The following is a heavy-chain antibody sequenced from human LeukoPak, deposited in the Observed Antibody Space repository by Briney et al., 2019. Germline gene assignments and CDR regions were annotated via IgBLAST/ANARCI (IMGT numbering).Heavy chain of an antibody. D-gene: IGHD3-16*02. V-gene: IGHV3-23*01. Sequence: PWGSLRLSCVASGFIFSDYAMSWVRQAPGKGLEWVSGISDSGGSTYYADSVKGRCTISRDNSKNTVSLQMNNLRAEDTAVYFCARHDSFIPYWGQGTLVTVTS. CDR3: ARHDSFIPY. J-gene: IGHJ4*02. CDR2: ISDSGGST. CDR1: GFIFSDYA.